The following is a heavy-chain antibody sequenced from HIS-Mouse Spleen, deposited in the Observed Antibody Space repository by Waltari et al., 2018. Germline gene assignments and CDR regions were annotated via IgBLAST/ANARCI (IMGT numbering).Heavy chain of an antibody. CDR1: GFTFSSYG. J-gene: IGHJ4*02. Sequence: QVQLVESGGGVVQPGRSLRLSCAASGFTFSSYGMHWVRQAPGKGQEWWAGISYDGSNKYYADSVKGRFTISRDNSKNTLYLQMNSLRAEDTAVYYCAKDRGSPLYFDYWGQGTLVTVSS. CDR2: ISYDGSNK. CDR3: AKDRGSPLYFDY. D-gene: IGHD1-26*01. V-gene: IGHV3-30*18.